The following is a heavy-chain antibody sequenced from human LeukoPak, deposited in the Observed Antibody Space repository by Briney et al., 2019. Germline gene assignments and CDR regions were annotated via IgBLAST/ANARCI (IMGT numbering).Heavy chain of an antibody. V-gene: IGHV3-23*01. D-gene: IGHD6-19*01. CDR2: IRRSGGST. J-gene: IGHJ4*02. CDR1: GFTFSSYA. CDR3: AKDSPDVYGSGWNYFDY. Sequence: ETGGSLRLSCAASGFTFSSYAMSWVRQAPGKGLEWVSGIRRSGGSTYYADSVKGRFTISRDNSKNTLYLQMNSLRVEDTAVYYCAKDSPDVYGSGWNYFDYWGQGTLVTVSS.